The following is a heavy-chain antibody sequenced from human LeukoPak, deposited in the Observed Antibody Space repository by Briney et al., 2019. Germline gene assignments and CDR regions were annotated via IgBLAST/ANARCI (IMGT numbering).Heavy chain of an antibody. Sequence: SETLSLTCAVYGGSFSGYYWSWIRQPPGKGLEWIGEINHSGSTNYNPSLKSRVTISVDTSKNQFSLKLSSVTAADTAVYYCAREFVVDTAMVTANWFDPWGQGTLVTVSS. CDR2: INHSGST. CDR3: AREFVVDTAMVTANWFDP. V-gene: IGHV4-34*01. J-gene: IGHJ5*02. CDR1: GGSFSGYY. D-gene: IGHD5-18*01.